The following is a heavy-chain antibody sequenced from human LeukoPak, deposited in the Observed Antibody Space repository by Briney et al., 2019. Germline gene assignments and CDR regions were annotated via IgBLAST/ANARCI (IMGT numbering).Heavy chain of an antibody. V-gene: IGHV2-5*02. CDR1: GFSLTTSGVG. D-gene: IGHD6-19*01. CDR3: AHSGYRSSWAFDI. Sequence: SGPTLWKPTPALTLTCTFSGFSLTTSGVGVGWIRQPPVKALEWLALIFGDDDRRYSPSRKSRLILTKDTSKDQVVLIMTNMDPVDTATYYCAHSGYRSSWAFDIWGQGTMVTVSS. J-gene: IGHJ3*02. CDR2: IFGDDDR.